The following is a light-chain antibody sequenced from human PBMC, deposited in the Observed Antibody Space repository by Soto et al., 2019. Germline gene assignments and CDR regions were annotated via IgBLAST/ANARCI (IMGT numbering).Light chain of an antibody. CDR1: RSNIGSAI. J-gene: IGLJ3*02. Sequence: QAVVTQPPSLSGTPGQTVTIYCIGSRSNIGSAIVHWYQQIPGTAPKHLIYMNNQRPSGVPDRFSGSKSGTSASLVITGLRPEDEADYYCVAWDDNLSSRVFGGGTKVTVL. CDR2: MNN. CDR3: VAWDDNLSSRV. V-gene: IGLV1-47*01.